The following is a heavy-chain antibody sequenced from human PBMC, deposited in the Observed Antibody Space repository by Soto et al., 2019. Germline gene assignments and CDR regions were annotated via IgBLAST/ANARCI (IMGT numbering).Heavy chain of an antibody. D-gene: IGHD2-2*01. CDR3: ARDRSRGCSSTSCSTYYYYGMAV. Sequence: GGSLRLSCAASGFTFSSYSMNWVRQAPGKGLEWVSSISSSSSYIYYADSVKGRFTISRDNAKNSLYLQMNSLRAEDTAVYYCARDRSRGCSSTSCSTYYYYGMAVWGQGTKVTVSS. CDR2: ISSSSSYI. V-gene: IGHV3-21*01. J-gene: IGHJ6*02. CDR1: GFTFSSYS.